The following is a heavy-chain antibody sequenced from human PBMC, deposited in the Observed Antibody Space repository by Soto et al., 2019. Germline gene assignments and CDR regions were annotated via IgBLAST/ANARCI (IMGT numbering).Heavy chain of an antibody. CDR1: GFTFSDYY. J-gene: IGHJ6*02. CDR3: AREPGGGIAARHDGYGMDV. D-gene: IGHD6-6*01. Sequence: GGSLRLSCAASGFTFSDYYMSWIRQAPGKGLEWVSYISSSGSTIYYADSVKGRFTISRDNAKNSLYLQMNSLRAEDTAVYYCAREPGGGIAARHDGYGMDVWGQGTSVTVYS. V-gene: IGHV3-11*01. CDR2: ISSSGSTI.